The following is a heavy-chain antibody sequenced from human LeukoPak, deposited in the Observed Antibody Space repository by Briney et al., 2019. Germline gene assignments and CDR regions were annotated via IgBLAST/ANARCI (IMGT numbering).Heavy chain of an antibody. Sequence: SVKVSCKASGGTFSSYGISWVRQATGQGLAWMGRIIPIFGIANYAQKFQGRVTITADKSTSTAYMELSSLTSEDTAVYYCARDQNSYGSGSYPDYWGQGTLVTVSS. CDR1: GGTFSSYG. J-gene: IGHJ4*02. CDR2: IIPIFGIA. D-gene: IGHD3-10*01. V-gene: IGHV1-69*04. CDR3: ARDQNSYGSGSYPDY.